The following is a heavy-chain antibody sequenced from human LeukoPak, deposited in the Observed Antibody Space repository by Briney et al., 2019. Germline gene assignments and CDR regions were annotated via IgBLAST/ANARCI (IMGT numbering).Heavy chain of an antibody. CDR1: GDSISINYS. D-gene: IGHD6-19*01. Sequence: PSETLSLTCTVSGDSISINYSWGWIRQPPGKGLEWIGSIFYSGATYYSPSLKSRVTISVDTSKNQFSLKLSSMTAADTAVYYCVRHRQWLLFPDYWGQGTLVTVSS. CDR3: VRHRQWLLFPDY. V-gene: IGHV4-39*01. CDR2: IFYSGAT. J-gene: IGHJ4*02.